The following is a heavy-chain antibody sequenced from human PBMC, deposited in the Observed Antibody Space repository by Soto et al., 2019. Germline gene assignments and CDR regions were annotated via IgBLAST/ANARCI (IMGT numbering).Heavy chain of an antibody. J-gene: IGHJ4*02. CDR1: GGSISSYY. Sequence: SETLSLTCTVSGGSISSYYWSWIRQPPGQRLEWIGEINQSGVTDYNPTLNSRVTISVDTSKNQFSLKLSSVTAADTALYYCARNYDHSSGHYRLFDYWGQGTPVTVSS. V-gene: IGHV4-34*01. D-gene: IGHD3-22*01. CDR3: ARNYDHSSGHYRLFDY. CDR2: INQSGVT.